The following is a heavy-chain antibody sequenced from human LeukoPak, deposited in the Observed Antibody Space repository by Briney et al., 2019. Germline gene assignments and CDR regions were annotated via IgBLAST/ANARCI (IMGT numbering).Heavy chain of an antibody. Sequence: GESQKISCKGSGYSFTSYWIGWVRQMPGKGLEWMGIIYPGDSDTRYSPSFQGQVTISADKSISTAYLQWSSLKASDTAMYYCARLRRGYCSSTSCYAGGLDYWGQGTLVTVYS. D-gene: IGHD2-2*01. CDR2: IYPGDSDT. CDR1: GYSFTSYW. J-gene: IGHJ4*02. CDR3: ARLRRGYCSSTSCYAGGLDY. V-gene: IGHV5-51*01.